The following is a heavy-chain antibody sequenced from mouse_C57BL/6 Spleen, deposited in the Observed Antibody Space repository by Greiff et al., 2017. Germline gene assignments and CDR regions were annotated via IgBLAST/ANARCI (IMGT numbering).Heavy chain of an antibody. V-gene: IGHV14-4*01. J-gene: IGHJ3*01. Sequence: EVMLVESGAELVRPGASVKLSCTASGFNIKDDYMHWVKQRPEQGLEWIGWIDPENGDTEYASKFQGKATITADTSSNTAYLQLSSLTSEDTAVYYCTTCHVRRGNEFSCRGQGTLVTSSA. D-gene: IGHD2-1*01. CDR1: GFNIKDDY. CDR2: IDPENGDT. CDR3: TTCHVRRGNEFSC.